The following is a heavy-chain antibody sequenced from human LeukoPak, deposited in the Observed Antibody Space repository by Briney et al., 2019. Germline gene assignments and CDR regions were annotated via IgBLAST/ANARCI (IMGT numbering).Heavy chain of an antibody. D-gene: IGHD6-13*01. CDR3: ARDDLPLYSSRLGY. CDR1: GFTFSNYV. Sequence: GGSLRLSCAASGFTFSNYVMNWVRQAPGKGLEWVSSISTTSTYIYYADSVKGRFTISRDNAKNSLYLQMNILRTEDTAVYYCARDDLPLYSSRLGYWGEGTLVTVSS. CDR2: ISTTSTYI. J-gene: IGHJ4*02. V-gene: IGHV3-21*06.